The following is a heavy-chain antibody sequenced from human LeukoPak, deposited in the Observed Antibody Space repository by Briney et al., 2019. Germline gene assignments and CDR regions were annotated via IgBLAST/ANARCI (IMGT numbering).Heavy chain of an antibody. CDR1: GGSISSYY. D-gene: IGHD2-15*01. J-gene: IGHJ5*02. V-gene: IGHV4-59*01. CDR3: ARVKHCSGGSCYSRWFDP. Sequence: SETLSLNCTVSGGSISSYYWSWIRQPPGKGLEWIGYIYYSGSTNYNPSLKSRVTISVDTSKNQFSLKLSSVTAADTAVYYCARVKHCSGGSCYSRWFDPWGQGTLVTVSS. CDR2: IYYSGST.